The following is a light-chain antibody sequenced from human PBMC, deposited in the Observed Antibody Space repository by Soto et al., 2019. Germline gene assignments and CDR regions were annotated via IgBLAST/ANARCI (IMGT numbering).Light chain of an antibody. Sequence: EIVLTQSPGTLSLSPGESATLSCRASQSVSSSFLAWYQQKPGQAPRLLIYGASSRATGIPDRFSGSGAGTDFTLTISRLEPEDFPVYYCQQYDNSPLTFGGGTKVEIK. CDR2: GAS. CDR3: QQYDNSPLT. CDR1: QSVSSSF. J-gene: IGKJ4*01. V-gene: IGKV3-20*01.